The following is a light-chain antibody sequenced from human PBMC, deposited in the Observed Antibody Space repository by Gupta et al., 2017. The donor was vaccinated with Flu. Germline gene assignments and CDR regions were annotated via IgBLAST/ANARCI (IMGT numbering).Light chain of an antibody. CDR2: EVN. CDR3: SSYATGSTVV. CDR1: SSDVGGYNY. Sequence: QSALTQPASVSGSPGQSITLSCTGTSSDVGGYNYVSWYQQHPGKAPTLMIYEVNRRPSGVSNRFSGSKSGDTASLTISGLHPEDEAHYYCSSYATGSTVVFGGGTTVTVL. J-gene: IGLJ2*01. V-gene: IGLV2-14*01.